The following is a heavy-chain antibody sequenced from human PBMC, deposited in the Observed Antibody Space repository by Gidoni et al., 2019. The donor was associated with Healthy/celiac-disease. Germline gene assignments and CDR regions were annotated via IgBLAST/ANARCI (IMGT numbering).Heavy chain of an antibody. V-gene: IGHV3-30*18. CDR1: GFTVSSCG. CDR2: ISYDGNNK. Sequence: QVQLVESGGGVVQPGRSMRLSCAASGFTVSSCGMHWVRQAPGKGLEWVAVISYDGNNKYYADSMKGRFTISRDNSKNTLYLQMNSLRAEDTAVYYCAKDGSGGYSDYYYEMDVWGQGTTVTVSS. J-gene: IGHJ6*02. D-gene: IGHD3-22*01. CDR3: AKDGSGGYSDYYYEMDV.